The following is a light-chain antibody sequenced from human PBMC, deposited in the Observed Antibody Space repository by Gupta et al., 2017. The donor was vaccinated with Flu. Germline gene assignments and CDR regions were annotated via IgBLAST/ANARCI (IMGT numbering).Light chain of an antibody. CDR1: QFIDFW. Sequence: GARVTLTCRASQFIDFWLGWYQQKPGQPPKLLIYDASKLRGGVPSRFNGSGSGTEFSLTVTGLQSEDFATYYCQQAYSFPRTFGQGTKVDIK. CDR3: QQAYSFPRT. V-gene: IGKV1-12*01. J-gene: IGKJ1*01. CDR2: DAS.